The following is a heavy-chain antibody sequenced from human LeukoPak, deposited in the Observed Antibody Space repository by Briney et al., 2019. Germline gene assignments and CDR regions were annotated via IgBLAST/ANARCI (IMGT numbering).Heavy chain of an antibody. CDR1: GFTFSSYG. CDR3: AKDAGGHGSGIDYYYYYMDV. CDR2: IRYDGSNK. Sequence: PGGSLRLSCAASGFTFSSYGMHWVRQAPGKGLEWVAFIRYDGSNKYYADSVKGRFTISRDNSKNTLYLQMNSLRAEDTAVYYCAKDAGGHGSGIDYYYYYMDVWGKGTTVTISS. V-gene: IGHV3-30*02. D-gene: IGHD3-10*01. J-gene: IGHJ6*03.